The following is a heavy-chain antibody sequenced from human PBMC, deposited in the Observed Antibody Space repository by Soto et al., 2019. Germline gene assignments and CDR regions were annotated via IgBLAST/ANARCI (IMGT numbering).Heavy chain of an antibody. V-gene: IGHV4-34*01. Sequence: SETLSLTCAVYGGSFSGYYWSWIRQPPGKGLEWIGEINHSGSTNYNPSLKSRVTISVDTSKNRFSLKLSSVTAADTAVYYCARRRYYNAFDIWGQGTMVTVSS. J-gene: IGHJ3*02. CDR1: GGSFSGYY. CDR2: INHSGST. CDR3: ARRRYYNAFDI. D-gene: IGHD3-9*01.